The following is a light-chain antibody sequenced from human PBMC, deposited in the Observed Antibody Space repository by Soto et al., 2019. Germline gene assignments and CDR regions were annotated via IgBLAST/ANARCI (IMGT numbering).Light chain of an antibody. CDR2: GAS. CDR1: QSVSSSY. V-gene: IGKV3-20*01. Sequence: EFVLTQSPGTLSLSPGERATLSCRASQSVSSSYLAWYQQKPGQAPRLLIYGASSRATGIPDRFSGSGSGTDFTLTISRLEPEDFALYYCQQYGSSPRTFGQGTKVDIK. J-gene: IGKJ1*01. CDR3: QQYGSSPRT.